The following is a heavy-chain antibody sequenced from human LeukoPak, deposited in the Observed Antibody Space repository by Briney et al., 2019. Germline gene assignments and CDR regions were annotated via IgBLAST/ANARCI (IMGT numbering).Heavy chain of an antibody. J-gene: IGHJ3*02. V-gene: IGHV4-4*08. CDR1: GGSITGYH. Sequence: SETLSLTCTVSGGSITGYHWSWIRQPPGKGLEWIGYIYSSETTNYRPSLKSRVTISADTSKNQFSLKLTSVTAADTAVYYCARRNDFDIWGQGTMVTVSS. CDR2: IYSSETT. CDR3: ARRNDFDI.